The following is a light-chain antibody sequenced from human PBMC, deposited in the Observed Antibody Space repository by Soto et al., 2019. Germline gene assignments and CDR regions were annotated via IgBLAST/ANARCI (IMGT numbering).Light chain of an antibody. V-gene: IGKV3-20*01. CDR3: QQYGSLSWT. CDR2: RTS. J-gene: IGKJ1*01. CDR1: QSISSN. Sequence: EIVMTQSPATLSVSPGERATLSCRASQSISSNLAWYQQKPGQAPRLLMFRTSSRATGIPDRFSGSGSGTDFTLTISRLEPEDFAVYYCQQYGSLSWTFGQGTKVEIK.